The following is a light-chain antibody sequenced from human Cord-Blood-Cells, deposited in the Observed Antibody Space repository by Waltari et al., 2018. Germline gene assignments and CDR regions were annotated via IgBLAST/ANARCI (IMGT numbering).Light chain of an antibody. CDR1: SGHSSYA. J-gene: IGLJ3*02. CDR3: QTWGTGIQV. CDR2: LNSDGSH. V-gene: IGLV4-69*01. Sequence: QLVLTQSPSASASLGASVKLTCTLSSGHSSYAIAWHQQQPEKGPRYLMKLNSDGSHSKGDGIPDRFSGSSSGAERYLTISSLQHEDEADYYCQTWGTGIQVFGGGTKLTVL.